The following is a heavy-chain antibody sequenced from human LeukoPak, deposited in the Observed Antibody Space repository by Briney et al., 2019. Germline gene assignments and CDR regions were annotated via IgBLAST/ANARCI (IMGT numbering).Heavy chain of an antibody. D-gene: IGHD5-24*01. CDR3: AKAAAYNMDV. CDR2: IFSSGVT. CDR1: GDSISDNKW. J-gene: IGHJ6*04. Sequence: PSETLSLTCAVSGDSISDNKWWSWVRQPPGKGLEWIGEIFSSGVTNYNPSLKSRVTILIDKSENQFFLRLSSVTAADTAIYYCAKAAAYNMDVWGKGTTVTVSS. V-gene: IGHV4-4*02.